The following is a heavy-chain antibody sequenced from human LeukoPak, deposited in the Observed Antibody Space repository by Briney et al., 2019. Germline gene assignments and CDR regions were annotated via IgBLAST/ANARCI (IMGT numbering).Heavy chain of an antibody. J-gene: IGHJ2*01. CDR1: GGSISSFS. D-gene: IGHD3-22*01. CDR2: IYYSGST. CDR3: ARLEYYDSGGYYNWYFDL. V-gene: IGHV4-59*08. Sequence: SETLSLTCTVSGGSISSFSWSWIRQPPGKGLEWIGYIYYSGSTNYNPSLKSRVTISVDTSKNQFSLKMSSVTAADTAVYYCARLEYYDSGGYYNWYFDLWGRGTLVTVSP.